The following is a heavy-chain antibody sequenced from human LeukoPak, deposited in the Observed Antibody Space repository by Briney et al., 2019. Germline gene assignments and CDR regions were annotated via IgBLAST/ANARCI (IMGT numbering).Heavy chain of an antibody. Sequence: GGSLRLSCAASGFTLSSYAMHWVRQAPGKGLEWVAVISYDGSNKYYADSVKGRFTISRDNSKNTLYLQMDSLRPEDTAVYYCARTPTTVTKPDYWGQGTLVTVSS. CDR2: ISYDGSNK. CDR3: ARTPTTVTKPDY. D-gene: IGHD4-17*01. J-gene: IGHJ4*02. CDR1: GFTLSSYA. V-gene: IGHV3-30*04.